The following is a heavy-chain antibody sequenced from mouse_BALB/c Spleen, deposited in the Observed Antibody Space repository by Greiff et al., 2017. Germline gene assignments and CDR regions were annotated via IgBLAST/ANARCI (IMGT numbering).Heavy chain of an antibody. Sequence: VQLKESGPGLVKPSQSLSLTCTVTGYSITSDYAWNWIRQFPGNKLEWMGYISYSGSTSYNPSLKSRISITRDTSKNQFFLQLNSVTTEDTATYYCARSGYYGSSLYFDYWGQGTTLTVSS. CDR3: ARSGYYGSSLYFDY. CDR1: GYSITSDYA. V-gene: IGHV3-2*02. CDR2: ISYSGST. D-gene: IGHD1-1*01. J-gene: IGHJ2*01.